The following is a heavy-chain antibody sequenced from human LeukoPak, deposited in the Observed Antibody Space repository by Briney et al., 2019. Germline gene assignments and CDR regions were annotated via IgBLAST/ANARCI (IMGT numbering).Heavy chain of an antibody. D-gene: IGHD6-19*01. CDR2: ICVGAT. CDR3: ARRTYSSGHYDS. Sequence: GGSLRLSCAASGFSFSSYCTNWVRQAPGKGLEWVSSICVGATYYADSVKGRFTISRDNAQNSLFLQLTNLRADDTAVFYCARRTYSSGHYDSWGQGTLVTVSS. J-gene: IGHJ5*01. V-gene: IGHV3-21*01. CDR1: GFSFSSYC.